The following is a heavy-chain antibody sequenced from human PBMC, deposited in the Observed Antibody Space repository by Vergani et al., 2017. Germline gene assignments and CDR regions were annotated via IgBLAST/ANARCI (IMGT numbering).Heavy chain of an antibody. CDR3: ARERTYSSSVXIDY. CDR1: GGSISSSSYY. CDR2: IYYSGST. J-gene: IGHJ4*02. D-gene: IGHD6-6*01. Sequence: QLQLQESGPGLVKPSETLSLTCTVSGGSISSSSYYWGWIRQPPGKGLEWIGSIYYSGSTYYNPSLKSRVTISVDTSKNQFSLKLSSVTAADTAVYYCARERTYSSSVXIDYWGQGTLVTVSS. V-gene: IGHV4-39*07.